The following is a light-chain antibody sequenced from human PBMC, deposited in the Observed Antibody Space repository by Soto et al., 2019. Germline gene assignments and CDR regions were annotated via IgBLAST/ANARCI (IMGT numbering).Light chain of an antibody. CDR3: RSYHSSLSGYV. J-gene: IGLJ1*01. Sequence: QSVLTQPPSVSGAPGQRVTISCTGSSSNIGAGYDVHWYQQLPGTAPKLLIYDNNYRPSGVPDRFSGSKSGTSASLAITGLQAEDEADYYCRSYHSSLSGYVFGTGTKLTVL. V-gene: IGLV1-40*01. CDR1: SSNIGAGYD. CDR2: DNN.